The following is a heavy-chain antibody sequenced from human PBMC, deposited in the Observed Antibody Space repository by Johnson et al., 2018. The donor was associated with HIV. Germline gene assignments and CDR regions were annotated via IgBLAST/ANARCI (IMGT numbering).Heavy chain of an antibody. CDR1: GFTFSSYG. V-gene: IGHV3-30*02. CDR2: IVYDGSKK. Sequence: QVQLVESGGGVVQPGGSLRLSCAASGFTFSSYGMHWVRQAPGKGLEWVAFIVYDGSKKYYADSVKGRFTISRDNSKNTLYLEMNSLRAEDMAVYYCAKGSGSGWLRDAFDIWGQGTMVTVSS. D-gene: IGHD6-19*01. CDR3: AKGSGSGWLRDAFDI. J-gene: IGHJ3*02.